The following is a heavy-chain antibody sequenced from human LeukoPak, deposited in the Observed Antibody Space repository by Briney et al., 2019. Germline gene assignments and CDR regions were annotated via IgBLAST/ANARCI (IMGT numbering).Heavy chain of an antibody. V-gene: IGHV4-31*03. Sequence: PSETLSLTCTVSGGSISSGGYYWSWIRQHPGKGLEWIGYIYYSGSTYYNPSLKSRVTISVDTSKNQFPLKLGSVTAADTAVYYCARGNNYDSSGYYYGVGAFDIWGQGTMVTVS. CDR1: GGSISSGGYY. D-gene: IGHD3-22*01. CDR2: IYYSGST. J-gene: IGHJ3*02. CDR3: ARGNNYDSSGYYYGVGAFDI.